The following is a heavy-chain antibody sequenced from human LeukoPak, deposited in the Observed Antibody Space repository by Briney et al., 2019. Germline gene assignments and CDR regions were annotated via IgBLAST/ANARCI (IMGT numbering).Heavy chain of an antibody. Sequence: PGGSLRLSCAASGFTFSSYAMSWVRQAPGKGLEWVSAISGSGGSTYYADSVKGRFTISRVNSKNTLYLQMNSLRAEDTAVYYCAKGGDVLLWFRESYFDYWGQGTLVTVSS. CDR1: GFTFSSYA. CDR2: ISGSGGST. V-gene: IGHV3-23*01. D-gene: IGHD3-10*01. J-gene: IGHJ4*02. CDR3: AKGGDVLLWFRESYFDY.